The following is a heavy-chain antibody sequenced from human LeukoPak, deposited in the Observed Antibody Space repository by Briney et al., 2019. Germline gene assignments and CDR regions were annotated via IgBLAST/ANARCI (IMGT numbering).Heavy chain of an antibody. J-gene: IGHJ4*02. V-gene: IGHV3-9*01. D-gene: IGHD3-22*01. Sequence: GGSLRLSCAASGFTFDDYAMHWVRQAPGKGLEWVSGISWNSGSIGYADSVKGRFTISRDNAKNSLYLQMNSLRAEDTALYYCAKDENDSSGHFDYWGPGTLVTVSS. CDR1: GFTFDDYA. CDR2: ISWNSGSI. CDR3: AKDENDSSGHFDY.